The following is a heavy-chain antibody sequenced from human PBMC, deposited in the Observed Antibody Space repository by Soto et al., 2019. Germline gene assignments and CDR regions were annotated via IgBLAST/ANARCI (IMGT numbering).Heavy chain of an antibody. CDR2: IYDSETT. Sequence: QVQLQESGPGLVKPSQTLSLTCTVSGGSISRGGYYWSWIRQHPGKGLEWIGYIYDSETTYYNPSLQSRVTISLETSKNQFSRKLSSVTAPEPAGFYLPRNPRRDAFVIWGQGKMVT. CDR3: PRNPRRDAFVI. J-gene: IGHJ3*02. V-gene: IGHV4-31*03. CDR1: GGSISRGGYY.